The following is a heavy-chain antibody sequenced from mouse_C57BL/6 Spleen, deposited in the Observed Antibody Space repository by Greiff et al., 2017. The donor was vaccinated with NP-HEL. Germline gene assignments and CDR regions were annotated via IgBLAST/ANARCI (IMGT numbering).Heavy chain of an antibody. D-gene: IGHD3-3*01. CDR1: GYTFTSYW. V-gene: IGHV1-52*01. CDR2: IDPSDSDT. CDR3: ARSRDRGLFDY. J-gene: IGHJ2*01. Sequence: VQLQQPGAELVRPGSSVKLSCKASGYTFTSYWMHWVKQRPIQGLEWIGNIDPSDSDTHYNQKFKGKATLTVDTSSSTAYMQLSSLTSEDSAVYYCARSRDRGLFDYWGQGTTVTVSS.